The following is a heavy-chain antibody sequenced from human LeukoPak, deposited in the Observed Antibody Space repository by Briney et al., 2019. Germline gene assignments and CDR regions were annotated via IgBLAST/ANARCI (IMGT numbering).Heavy chain of an antibody. Sequence: GESLKISCKGSGYSFTSYWIGWVRQMPGKGLEWMGIIYPGDSDTRYSPSFQGQVTISADKSISTAYLQWSSLKASDTAMYYCARHHGDYDGSNWFDPWGQGTLVTVSS. J-gene: IGHJ5*02. CDR1: GYSFTSYW. CDR2: IYPGDSDT. D-gene: IGHD4-17*01. V-gene: IGHV5-51*01. CDR3: ARHHGDYDGSNWFDP.